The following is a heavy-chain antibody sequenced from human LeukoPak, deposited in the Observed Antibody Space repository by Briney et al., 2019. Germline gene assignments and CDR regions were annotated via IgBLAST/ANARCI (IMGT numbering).Heavy chain of an antibody. CDR1: GGAMSSSY. D-gene: IGHD3-3*01. V-gene: IGHV4-59*01. Sequence: SETLSLTCVVSGGAMSSSYWSWIRQPPGKGVEWIGYNYYSWSTNYNPSLKSRVTISVDTSQKHFFLKMSPVTAADTAVYYCASRVYDFWSGYHDCYYYYMDVWGKGTTVTVSS. J-gene: IGHJ6*03. CDR3: ASRVYDFWSGYHDCYYYYMDV. CDR2: NYYSWST.